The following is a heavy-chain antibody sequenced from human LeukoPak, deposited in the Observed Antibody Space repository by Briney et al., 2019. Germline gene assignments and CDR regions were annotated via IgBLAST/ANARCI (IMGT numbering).Heavy chain of an antibody. D-gene: IGHD6-19*01. CDR2: INWNGGST. V-gene: IGHV3-20*04. Sequence: PGGSLTLSCAASGFTFDDYGTSWVCPAPGKGLEWVSGINWNGGSTGYADSLKGRFTISRANAKNSLYLQMNSLRAEDTALYYCAREYSSGWYYYYYYMDVWGKGTTVTVSS. CDR1: GFTFDDYG. CDR3: AREYSSGWYYYYYYMDV. J-gene: IGHJ6*03.